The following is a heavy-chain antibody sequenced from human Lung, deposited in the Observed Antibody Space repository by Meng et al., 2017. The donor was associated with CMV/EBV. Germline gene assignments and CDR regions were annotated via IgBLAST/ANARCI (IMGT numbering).Heavy chain of an antibody. D-gene: IGHD3-16*01. V-gene: IGHV3-21*06. CDR3: VRVPGVGMSLYYGLDV. Sequence: GGSXRLXCAASGFTFTIYKLNWFRQAAGRGREWMATISSTGDNTYYADSVRGRFTISRPKSRNSVFLQMDSLRAEDTAVYYCVRVPGVGMSLYYGLDVWGRGXTVTVSS. CDR2: ISSTGDNT. J-gene: IGHJ6*02. CDR1: GFTFTIYK.